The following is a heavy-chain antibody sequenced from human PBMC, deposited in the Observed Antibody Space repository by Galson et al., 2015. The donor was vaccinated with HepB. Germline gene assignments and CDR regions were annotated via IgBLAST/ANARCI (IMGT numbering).Heavy chain of an antibody. CDR1: GFTFSKYA. V-gene: IGHV3-23*01. D-gene: IGHD6-13*01. Sequence: SLRLSCAASGFTFSKYALSWVRQAPGKGLEWVSAITGSGDNTYYAYSVKGRFTISRDNSKNTLYLQMNSLRAEDTAVYYCAKKGDHWYLPYYFDYWGQGTLVTVSS. CDR3: AKKGDHWYLPYYFDY. CDR2: ITGSGDNT. J-gene: IGHJ4*02.